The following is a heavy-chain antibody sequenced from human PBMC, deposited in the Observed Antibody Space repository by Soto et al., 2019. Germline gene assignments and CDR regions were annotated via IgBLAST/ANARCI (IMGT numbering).Heavy chain of an antibody. J-gene: IGHJ4*02. D-gene: IGHD4-17*01. CDR2: IRTKDYGEAT. Sequence: GGSLGLSCKTFGFTFGDYGMSWFRQAPGKGLEWVGFIRTKDYGEATEYAASVKGRFTISRDDSDRIVYLQMNSLTSGDTAIYYCSRSTTDTRKSDYWGQGS. CDR3: SRSTTDTRKSDY. CDR1: GFTFGDYG. V-gene: IGHV3-49*03.